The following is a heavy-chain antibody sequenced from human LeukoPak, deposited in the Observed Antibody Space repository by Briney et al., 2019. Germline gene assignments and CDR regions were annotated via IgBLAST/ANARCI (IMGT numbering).Heavy chain of an antibody. CDR1: GGSISSSSYY. V-gene: IGHV4-39*01. J-gene: IGHJ4*02. CDR3: ARLSTKETGPEY. D-gene: IGHD1-14*01. Sequence: SETLSLTCTVSGGSISSSSYYWGWIRQPPGKGLEWIGSIYYSGSTYYNPSLKSRVTISVDTSKNQFSLKLSSVTAADTAVYYCARLSTKETGPEYWGQRTLVTVSS. CDR2: IYYSGST.